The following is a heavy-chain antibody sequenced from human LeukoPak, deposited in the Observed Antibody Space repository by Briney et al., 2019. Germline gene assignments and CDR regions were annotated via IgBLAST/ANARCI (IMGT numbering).Heavy chain of an antibody. J-gene: IGHJ5*02. CDR2: MNPNSGNT. Sequence: ASVKVSCKASGYTFTSYDINWVQQATGQGLEWMGWMNPNSGNTGYAQRLQGRVTMTRNTSISTAYMELSSLRSEDTAVFYCARADFGDYALDPWGQGTQVTVSS. CDR1: GYTFTSYD. D-gene: IGHD4-17*01. CDR3: ARADFGDYALDP. V-gene: IGHV1-8*01.